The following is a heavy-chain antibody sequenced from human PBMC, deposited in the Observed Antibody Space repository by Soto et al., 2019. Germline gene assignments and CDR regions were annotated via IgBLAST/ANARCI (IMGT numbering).Heavy chain of an antibody. D-gene: IGHD3-22*01. CDR2: IDPSDSQT. J-gene: IGHJ4*02. CDR1: GYSFAGYW. Sequence: GECLKISCKGSGYSFAGYWITWVRQKPGKGLEWMGRIDPSDSQTYYSPSFRGHVTISATKSITTVFLQWSSLRASDTAMYYCARQIYDSDTGPNFQYYFDSWGQGTPVTVSS. CDR3: ARQIYDSDTGPNFQYYFDS. V-gene: IGHV5-10-1*01.